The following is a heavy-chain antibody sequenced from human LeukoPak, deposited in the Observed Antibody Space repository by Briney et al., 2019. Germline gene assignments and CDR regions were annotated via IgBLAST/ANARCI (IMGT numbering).Heavy chain of an antibody. J-gene: IGHJ4*02. CDR1: GGSITTTNW. V-gene: IGHV4-4*02. CDR3: TRESGAFSPFGF. D-gene: IGHD1-26*01. Sequence: PSGTLSLTCAVSGGSITTTNWWSWVRQPPGKGLEWIGEVHLSGATNYNPSLESRVSMSIDKSKNHLSLEVTSVTAADTAIYYCTRESGAFSPFGFWGQGTLLTVSS. CDR2: VHLSGAT.